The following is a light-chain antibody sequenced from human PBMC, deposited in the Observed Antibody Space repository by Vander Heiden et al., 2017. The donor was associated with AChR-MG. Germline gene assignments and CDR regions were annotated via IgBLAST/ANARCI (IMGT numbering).Light chain of an antibody. Sequence: QSALTQPPSVSRPPGQRVTIPCPGSSSNTGAGYDGHWYQQLPGTAPNLLIYGNSNRPSGVPDRFSGSKSGTSASLAITGLQAEDEADYYCQSYDSSLSGVVFGGGTKLTVL. CDR2: GNS. CDR3: QSYDSSLSGVV. J-gene: IGLJ2*01. V-gene: IGLV1-40*01. CDR1: SSNTGAGYD.